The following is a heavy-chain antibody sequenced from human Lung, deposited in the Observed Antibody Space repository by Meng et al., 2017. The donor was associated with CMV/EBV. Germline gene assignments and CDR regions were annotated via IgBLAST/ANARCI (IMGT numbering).Heavy chain of an antibody. CDR1: GDSVSSNSAA. CDR3: ARGHYDSSGYPIDY. D-gene: IGHD3-22*01. Sequence: SQTXXLTCAISGDSVSSNSAAWNWIRQSPSRGLEWLGRTYYRSKWYNDYAVAVKSRITINPDTSKNQFSLQLNSVTPEDTAVYYCARGHYDSSGYPIDYWGQGTLVTVSS. CDR2: TYYRSKWYN. V-gene: IGHV6-1*01. J-gene: IGHJ4*02.